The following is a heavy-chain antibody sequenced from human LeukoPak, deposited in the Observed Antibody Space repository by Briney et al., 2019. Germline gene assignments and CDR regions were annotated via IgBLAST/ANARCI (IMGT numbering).Heavy chain of an antibody. CDR1: GFTFDDCA. CDR3: AKDKGEGSAWPYYFDY. V-gene: IGHV3-9*01. D-gene: IGHD6-25*01. J-gene: IGHJ4*02. Sequence: GGPLRLSCVVSGFTFDDCAMHWVRQAPGKGLEWVSGISWNSGKIDYAASVKGRFTISRDNAKNSLYLEMNSLRTEDTAFYYCAKDKGEGSAWPYYFDYWGQGTLVTVSS. CDR2: ISWNSGKI.